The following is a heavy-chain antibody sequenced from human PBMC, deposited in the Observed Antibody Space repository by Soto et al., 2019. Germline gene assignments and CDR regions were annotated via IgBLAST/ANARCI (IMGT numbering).Heavy chain of an antibody. Sequence: SETLSLTCAVSGGSISSSNWWSWVRQPPGKGLEWIGEIYHSGSTNYNPSLKSRVTISVDKSKNQFSLKLSSVTAADTAVYYCARDKIFGVVLYYYYGMDVWGQGNTVTVSS. CDR1: GGSISSSNW. CDR2: IYHSGST. CDR3: ARDKIFGVVLYYYYGMDV. D-gene: IGHD3-3*01. V-gene: IGHV4-4*02. J-gene: IGHJ6*02.